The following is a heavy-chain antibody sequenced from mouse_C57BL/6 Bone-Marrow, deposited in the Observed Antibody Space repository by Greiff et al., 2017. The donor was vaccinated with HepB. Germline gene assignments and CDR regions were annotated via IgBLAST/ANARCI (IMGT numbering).Heavy chain of an antibody. J-gene: IGHJ4*01. D-gene: IGHD1-1*01. V-gene: IGHV3-6*01. Sequence: VQLQQSGPGLVKPSQSLSLTCSVTGYSITSGYYWNWIRQFPGNKLEWMGYISYDGSNNYNPSLKNRISITRDTSKNQFFLKLNSVTTEDTATYYCARDYYGSSGAMDYWGQGTSVTVSS. CDR2: ISYDGSN. CDR1: GYSITSGYY. CDR3: ARDYYGSSGAMDY.